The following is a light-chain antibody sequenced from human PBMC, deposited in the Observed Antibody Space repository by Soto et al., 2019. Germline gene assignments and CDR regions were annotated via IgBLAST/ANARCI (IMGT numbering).Light chain of an antibody. CDR1: QRVSSN. J-gene: IGKJ2*01. CDR3: QQYNDWPPRYT. Sequence: EIVMTQSPATLSVSPGERATLSCRASQRVSSNLAWYQQKPGQAPRLLIYDASTRATAIPARFSGSGSGTEFTLTVSSLQSEDSAVYYCQQYNDWPPRYTFGQGTKLEIK. V-gene: IGKV3-15*01. CDR2: DAS.